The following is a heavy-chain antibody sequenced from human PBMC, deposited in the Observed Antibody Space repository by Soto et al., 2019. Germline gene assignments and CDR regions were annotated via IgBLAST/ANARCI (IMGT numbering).Heavy chain of an antibody. CDR2: ISFNGGVI. V-gene: IGHV3-23*01. CDR1: GFVFRNLT. J-gene: IGHJ6*02. Sequence: DVQLLESGGGVVQPGGSLRLSCAASGFVFRNLTMNWVRQGPGKGLEYVAIISFNGGVIFDADSVRGRFTISRDNAKNIVYLDMTNLRPEDSGVYFCAKIMVQGVLVDALDVWGRGTTVTVS. D-gene: IGHD3-10*01. CDR3: AKIMVQGVLVDALDV.